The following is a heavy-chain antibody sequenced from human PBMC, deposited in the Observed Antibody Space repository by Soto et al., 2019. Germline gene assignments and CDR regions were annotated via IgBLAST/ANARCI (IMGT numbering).Heavy chain of an antibody. D-gene: IGHD2-2*01. CDR2: ISKSDYT. Sequence: GGSLRLSCTVSGFAFNNYGINWVRQAPGKGPEWVSSISKSDYTYYSDSVKGRFTISRDNAKNSVSLQMNTLRVEDTAVYYCAREDSIIIPAVSDFWGQGTLVTVSS. J-gene: IGHJ4*02. CDR1: GFAFNNYG. CDR3: AREDSIIIPAVSDF. V-gene: IGHV3-21*01.